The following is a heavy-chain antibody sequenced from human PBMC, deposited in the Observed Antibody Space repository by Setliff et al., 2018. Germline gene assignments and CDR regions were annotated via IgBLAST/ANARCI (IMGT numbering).Heavy chain of an antibody. CDR2: INGNSGVT. CDR1: ADTFTGYY. J-gene: IGHJ5*02. CDR3: AQTKGFVDGYLDP. Sequence: LEASVKVSCKASADTFTGYYVHWVRQAPGQGLEWMGWINGNSGVTKYAQKFQGRVTMTSETSISIVYMDLTRLTSDDTAVYYCAQTKGFVDGYLDPWGQGTLVTVSS. D-gene: IGHD2-21*02. V-gene: IGHV1-2*03.